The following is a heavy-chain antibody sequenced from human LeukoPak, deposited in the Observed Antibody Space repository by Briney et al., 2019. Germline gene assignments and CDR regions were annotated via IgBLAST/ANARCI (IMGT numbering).Heavy chain of an antibody. CDR1: GDAISTYY. CDR3: ARDKAHSYGYYFDP. V-gene: IGHV4-4*08. CDR2: IANGRT. D-gene: IGHD3-10*01. Sequence: SETLSLTCTVSGDAISTYYWTWIRQTPGKGLEWVGHIANGRTDYNPSLKSRAIISVDTSKNQISLRLTSVTAADTAVYHCARDKAHSYGYYFDPWGPGTQVLVSS. J-gene: IGHJ4*02.